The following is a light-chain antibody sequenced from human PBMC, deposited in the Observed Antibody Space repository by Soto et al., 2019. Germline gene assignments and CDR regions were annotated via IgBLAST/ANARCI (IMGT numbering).Light chain of an antibody. CDR3: SSYTSSSTPFYV. J-gene: IGLJ1*01. V-gene: IGLV2-14*01. CDR2: EVS. Sequence: HSALTQPASVSGSPGQSITISCTGTSSDVGGYNYVSWYQQHPGKAPKLMIYEVSNRPSGVSNRFSGSKSGNTASLTISGLQAEDEADYYCSSYTSSSTPFYVFGNGTKVTVL. CDR1: SSDVGGYNY.